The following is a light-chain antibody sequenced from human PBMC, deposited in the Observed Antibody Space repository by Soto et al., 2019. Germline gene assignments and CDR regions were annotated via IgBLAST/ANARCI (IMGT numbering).Light chain of an antibody. Sequence: EIVMTQSPATLSVSPGERATLSFRASQSVSSNYLAWYQQKPGQAPRLLIYGASTRATGIPDRFSGSGSGTDFTLTISRLEPEDSAVYYCQQYGSSPTWTFGQGTKVDIK. J-gene: IGKJ1*01. CDR3: QQYGSSPTWT. CDR2: GAS. CDR1: QSVSSNY. V-gene: IGKV3-20*01.